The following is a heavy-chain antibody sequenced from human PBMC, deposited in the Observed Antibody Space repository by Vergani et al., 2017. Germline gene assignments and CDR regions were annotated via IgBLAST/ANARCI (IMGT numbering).Heavy chain of an antibody. CDR1: GGSFSGYY. D-gene: IGHD5-12*01. V-gene: IGHV4-34*01. Sequence: QVQLQQWGAGLLKPSETLSLTCAVYGGSFSGYYWSWIRQPPGKGLEWIGYIYYSGSTYYNPSLKSRVTISVDTSKNQFSLKLSSVTAADTAVYYCARARTSDYYYGMDVWGQGTTVTVSS. CDR2: IYYSGST. CDR3: ARARTSDYYYGMDV. J-gene: IGHJ6*02.